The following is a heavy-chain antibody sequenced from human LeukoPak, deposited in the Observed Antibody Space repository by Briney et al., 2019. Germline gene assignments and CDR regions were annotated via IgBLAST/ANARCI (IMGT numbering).Heavy chain of an antibody. Sequence: PGGSLRLSCAASGFTVSSNYMSWVRQAPGKGLEWVSVIYSGGFTYYSDSVKGRFTISRDNSKNTLYLQMNSLRVEDTAVYYCAKTGNPATGDYWGQGTLVTVSS. V-gene: IGHV3-53*01. CDR2: IYSGGFT. D-gene: IGHD1-1*01. J-gene: IGHJ4*02. CDR3: AKTGNPATGDY. CDR1: GFTVSSNY.